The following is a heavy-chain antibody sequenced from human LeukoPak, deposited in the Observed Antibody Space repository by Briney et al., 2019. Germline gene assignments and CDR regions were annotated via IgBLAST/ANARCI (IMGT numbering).Heavy chain of an antibody. CDR2: ISSNGGST. Sequence: GGPLRLSCAASGFTFSSYAMHWVRQAPGKRLEYVSAISSNGGSTYYANSVKGRFTIPRDNSQNTLYLQMGSLRTEDMAVYYCARRYGSGSYLPYFDYWGQGTLVTVSS. CDR1: GFTFSSYA. CDR3: ARRYGSGSYLPYFDY. J-gene: IGHJ4*02. D-gene: IGHD3-10*01. V-gene: IGHV3-64*01.